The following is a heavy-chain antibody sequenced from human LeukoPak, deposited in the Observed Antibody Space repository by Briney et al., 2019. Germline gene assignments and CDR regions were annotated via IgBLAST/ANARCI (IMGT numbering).Heavy chain of an antibody. D-gene: IGHD6-13*01. V-gene: IGHV1-3*01. J-gene: IGHJ6*03. CDR1: GYTFTSYA. Sequence: ASVKVSCKASGYTFTSYAMHWVRQAPGQRLEWMGWINAGNGNTKYSQEFQGRVTITRDTSASTAYMELSRLRSDDTAVYYCARRWKQLVPRSYYYYMDVWGKGTTVTVSS. CDR2: INAGNGNT. CDR3: ARRWKQLVPRSYYYYMDV.